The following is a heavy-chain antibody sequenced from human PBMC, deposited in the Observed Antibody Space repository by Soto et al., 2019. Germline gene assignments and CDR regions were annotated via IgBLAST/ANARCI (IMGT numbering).Heavy chain of an antibody. CDR3: AREDSRWFDP. J-gene: IGHJ5*02. CDR2: IYHSGTT. V-gene: IGHV4-59*01. CDR1: DGSIRSYY. Sequence: SETLSLTCTVCDGSIRSYYWSWIRQSPGKGLEWIGYIYHSGTTSYNPSLKSRVTISINTSKNQFSLKLNSVTAADTAVYYCAREDSRWFDPWGQGTLVTVSS.